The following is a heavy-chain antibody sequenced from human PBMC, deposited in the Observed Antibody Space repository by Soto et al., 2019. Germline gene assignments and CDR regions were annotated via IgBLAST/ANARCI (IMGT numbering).Heavy chain of an antibody. J-gene: IGHJ4*02. D-gene: IGHD3-10*01. CDR3: ASSYGSGYRAFDY. Sequence: QVQLVQSGAEVKRPGSSVKVSCKASGDTFDFYSINWVRQAPGLGLEWMGRVNPIVRMSNYAQKFQGRVTMNADKSTSTADMELRSLRSEDTAIYYCASSYGSGYRAFDYWGQGALVTVSS. CDR2: VNPIVRMS. CDR1: GDTFDFYS. V-gene: IGHV1-69*02.